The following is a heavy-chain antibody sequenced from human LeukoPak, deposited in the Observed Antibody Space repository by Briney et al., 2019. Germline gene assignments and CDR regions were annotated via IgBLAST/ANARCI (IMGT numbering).Heavy chain of an antibody. D-gene: IGHD5-12*01. CDR1: GFTFSSYA. V-gene: IGHV3-23*01. CDR3: ARDNAGYDY. CDR2: ISGSGGST. Sequence: PGGSLRLSCAASGFTFSSYAMSWVRQAPGKGLEWVSAISGSGGSTYYADSVKGRFTTSRDNAKNLLYLQMNSLRAEDTAVYYCARDNAGYDYWGQGTLVTVSS. J-gene: IGHJ4*02.